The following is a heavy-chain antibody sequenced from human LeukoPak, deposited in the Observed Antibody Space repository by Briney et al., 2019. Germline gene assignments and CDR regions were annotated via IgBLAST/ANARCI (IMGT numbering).Heavy chain of an antibody. CDR2: ISGSGDSA. CDR3: ARDYEIGGYYYYYMDV. D-gene: IGHD3-16*01. CDR1: GIIFSTYG. V-gene: IGHV3-23*01. Sequence: GGSLRLSCAASGIIFSTYGMSWVRQAPGKGLEWVSAISGSGDSAYYADSVKGRFTISRDNAKNSLYLQMNSLRAEDTAVYYCARDYEIGGYYYYYMDVWGKGTTVTISS. J-gene: IGHJ6*03.